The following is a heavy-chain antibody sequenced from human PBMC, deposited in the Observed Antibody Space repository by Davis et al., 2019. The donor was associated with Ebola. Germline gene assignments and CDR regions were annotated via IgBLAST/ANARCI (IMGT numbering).Heavy chain of an antibody. J-gene: IGHJ5*02. D-gene: IGHD6-19*01. CDR3: ARYLYSSGWRENWFDP. CDR2: IRYAGNDR. CDR1: GFTFSTLG. V-gene: IGHV3-30*02. Sequence: PGGSLRLSCSASGFTFSTLGMHWVRQAPGKGLEWVAWIRYAGNDRYYADSVEGRFTISRDNSRNTLYLQMNSLRAEDTAVYYCARYLYSSGWRENWFDPWGQGTLVTVSS.